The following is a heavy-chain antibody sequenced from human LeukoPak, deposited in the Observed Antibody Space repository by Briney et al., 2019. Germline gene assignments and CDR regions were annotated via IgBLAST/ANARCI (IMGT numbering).Heavy chain of an antibody. CDR2: ISSSSSTI. CDR1: GSAFSSYS. CDR3: AREPTSPGRNFDY. J-gene: IGHJ4*02. V-gene: IGHV3-48*01. Sequence: GGSLRLSCAASGSAFSSYSMNWVRQAPGKGLEWVSYISSSSSTIYYADSVKGRFTISRDNAKNSLYLQMNSLRAEDTAGYYCAREPTSPGRNFDYWGQGTLVTVSS.